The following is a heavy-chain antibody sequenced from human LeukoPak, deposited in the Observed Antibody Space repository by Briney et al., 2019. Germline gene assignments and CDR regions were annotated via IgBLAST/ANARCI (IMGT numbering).Heavy chain of an antibody. Sequence: ASVKVSCKASGYTFTSDGISWVRQAPGQGLEWMGWINPYDGYTNYAQKLQGRVTMTTDTSTSTAYMELRSLRSDDTAVYYCARGGAALVWFGELPNWFDPWGQGTLVTVSS. V-gene: IGHV1-18*01. J-gene: IGHJ5*02. CDR2: INPYDGYT. D-gene: IGHD3-10*01. CDR1: GYTFTSDG. CDR3: ARGGAALVWFGELPNWFDP.